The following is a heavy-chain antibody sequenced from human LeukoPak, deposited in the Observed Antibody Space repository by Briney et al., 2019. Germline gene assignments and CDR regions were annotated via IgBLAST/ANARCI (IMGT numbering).Heavy chain of an antibody. V-gene: IGHV4-61*02. CDR1: GGSISSGGHY. CDR3: ARMVRGAVHAFDI. J-gene: IGHJ3*02. Sequence: SETLSLTCTVSGGSISSGGHYWSWIRQPAGKGLEYLGRIYATGSTNYNPSLRSRVTISADTSMNYFSLKLSSVTAADTAVYYCARMVRGAVHAFDIWGQGTMVTVSS. CDR2: IYATGST. D-gene: IGHD3-10*01.